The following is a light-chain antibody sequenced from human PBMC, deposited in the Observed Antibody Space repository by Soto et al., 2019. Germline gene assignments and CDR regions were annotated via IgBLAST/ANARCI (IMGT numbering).Light chain of an antibody. Sequence: HSALTQPASVSGSPGQSITISCTGTSSDVGGYNYVSWYQQHPGIAPKLMIYDVTNRPSGVSNRFSGSKSGNTASLTISGLQAEDEADYYCSSYTSSSTAVVFGGGTKLTVL. CDR1: SSDVGGYNY. CDR2: DVT. V-gene: IGLV2-14*01. CDR3: SSYTSSSTAVV. J-gene: IGLJ2*01.